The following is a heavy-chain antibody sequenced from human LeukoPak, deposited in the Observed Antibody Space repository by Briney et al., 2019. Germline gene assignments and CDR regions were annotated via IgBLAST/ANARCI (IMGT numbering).Heavy chain of an antibody. CDR2: LYNAGST. Sequence: GGSLRLSCVASGFTVSNKYMSWVRQAPGKGLEWVSVLYNAGSTYYADSVKGRFTISRDNSKNTLYLQMYSLRAEDTAVFYCARGRKPYGSGSYYVGTNYARPTYFDYWGQGTLVTVSS. V-gene: IGHV3-53*01. J-gene: IGHJ4*02. D-gene: IGHD3-10*01. CDR1: GFTVSNKY. CDR3: ARGRKPYGSGSYYVGTNYARPTYFDY.